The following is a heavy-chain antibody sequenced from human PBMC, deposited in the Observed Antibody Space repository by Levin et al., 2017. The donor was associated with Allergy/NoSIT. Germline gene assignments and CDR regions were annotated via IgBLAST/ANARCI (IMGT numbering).Heavy chain of an antibody. V-gene: IGHV3-23*03. CDR2: VAADGINT. J-gene: IGHJ4*02. D-gene: IGHD6-19*01. CDR3: AKDSSAWYWIDY. Sequence: GESLKISCAASGFTFSTYAMYWVRQAPGKGLECVSAVAADGINTYYADSVKGRFSISRDNSKNTLYLQMNSLRGEDTALYYCAKDSSAWYWIDYWGQGALVTVSS. CDR1: GFTFSTYA.